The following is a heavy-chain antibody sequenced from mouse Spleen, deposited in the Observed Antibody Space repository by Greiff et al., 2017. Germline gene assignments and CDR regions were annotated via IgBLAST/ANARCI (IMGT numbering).Heavy chain of an antibody. CDR2: ISSGGGNT. D-gene: IGHD4-1*01. Sequence: EVQRVESGGGLVKLGGSLKLSCAASGFTFSSYAMSWVRQTPEKRLEWVATISSGGGNTYYPDSVKGRFTISRDNAKNTLYLQMSSLKSEDTAMYYCARLLTGAYFDYWGQGTTLTVSS. CDR3: ARLLTGAYFDY. J-gene: IGHJ2*01. CDR1: GFTFSSYA. V-gene: IGHV5-9-3*01.